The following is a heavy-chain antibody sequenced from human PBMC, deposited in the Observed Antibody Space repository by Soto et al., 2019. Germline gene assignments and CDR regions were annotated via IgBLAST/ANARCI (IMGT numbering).Heavy chain of an antibody. CDR2: ISGSGGST. D-gene: IGHD1-1*01. J-gene: IGHJ5*02. Sequence: GGSLRLSCAASGFTFSSYAMSWVRQAPGKGLEWVSAISGSGGSTYYADSVKGRFTISRDNSKNTLYLQMNSLRAEDTAVYYCAKDPLSYNWNAYKPLNWFDPWGQGSLVTVSS. CDR3: AKDPLSYNWNAYKPLNWFDP. V-gene: IGHV3-23*01. CDR1: GFTFSSYA.